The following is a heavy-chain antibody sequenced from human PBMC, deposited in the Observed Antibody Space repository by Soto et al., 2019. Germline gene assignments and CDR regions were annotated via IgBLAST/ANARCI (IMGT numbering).Heavy chain of an antibody. CDR1: GGTFSSYT. J-gene: IGHJ4*02. CDR3: ASATTVTTYYFDY. V-gene: IGHV1-69*02. Sequence: QVQLVQSGAEVKKPGSSVKVSCKASGGTFSSYTISWVRQAPGQGLEWMGRIIPILGIANYAQKFQGRGTITADKSTSTAYMELSSLRSDDTAVYYCASATTVTTYYFDYWGQGTLVTVSS. CDR2: IIPILGIA. D-gene: IGHD4-17*01.